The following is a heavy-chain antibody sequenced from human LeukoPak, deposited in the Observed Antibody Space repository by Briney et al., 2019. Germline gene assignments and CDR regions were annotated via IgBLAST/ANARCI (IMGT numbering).Heavy chain of an antibody. CDR2: IIPILGIA. V-gene: IGHV1-69*04. CDR1: GGTFSSYT. CDR3: ARDGGPYDFWSGYYSIYYYMDV. J-gene: IGHJ6*03. D-gene: IGHD3-3*01. Sequence: SVKVSCKASGGTFSSYTISWVRQAPGQGLEWMGRIIPILGIANYAQKFQGRVTITADKSTSTAYMELSSLRSEDTAVYYCARDGGPYDFWSGYYSIYYYMDVWGKGTTVTVSS.